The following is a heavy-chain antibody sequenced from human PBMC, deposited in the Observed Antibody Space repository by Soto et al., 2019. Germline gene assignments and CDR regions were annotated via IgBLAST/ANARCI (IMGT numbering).Heavy chain of an antibody. CDR1: GFTFSSYS. CDR2: ISSSSSYI. V-gene: IGHV3-21*01. D-gene: IGHD3-22*01. J-gene: IGHJ4*02. CDR3: ARLTSYDSSGYCCY. Sequence: EVQLVESGGGLVKPGGSLRLSCAASGFTFSSYSMNWLRQAPGKGLEWVSSISSSSSYIYYADSVKGRFTISRDNAKNSLYLQMNSLRAEDTAVYYCARLTSYDSSGYCCYWGQGTLVTVSS.